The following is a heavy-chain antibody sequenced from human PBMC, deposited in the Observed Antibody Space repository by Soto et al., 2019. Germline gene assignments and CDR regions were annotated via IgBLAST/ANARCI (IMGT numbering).Heavy chain of an antibody. D-gene: IGHD3-22*01. Sequence: PGGSLRLSCAASAFTFSNYWMSWVRQAPGKGLEWVANIKQDGSEKYYVDSVEGRFTISRDNAKNSLYLQMNSLGAEDTAVYYCARSSGAAFDYWGQGTLVTVSS. CDR3: ARSSGAAFDY. V-gene: IGHV3-7*01. CDR2: IKQDGSEK. CDR1: AFTFSNYW. J-gene: IGHJ4*02.